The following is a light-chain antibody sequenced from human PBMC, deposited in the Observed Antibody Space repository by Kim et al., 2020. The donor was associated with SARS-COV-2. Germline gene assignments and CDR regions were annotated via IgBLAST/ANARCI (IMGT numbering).Light chain of an antibody. J-gene: IGLJ1*01. CDR1: SLRSYY. V-gene: IGLV3-19*01. CDR2: GKN. CDR3: NSRDSSGNHHYV. Sequence: GQTVRITCQGDSLRSYYASWYQQKPGQAPVLVIYGKNNRPSGIPDRFSGSSSGNTASLIITGAQAEDEADYYCNSRDSSGNHHYVFGTGTKVTVL.